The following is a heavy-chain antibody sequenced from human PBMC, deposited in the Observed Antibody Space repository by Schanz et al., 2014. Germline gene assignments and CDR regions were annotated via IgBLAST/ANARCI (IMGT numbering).Heavy chain of an antibody. CDR2: ISSSGSYI. V-gene: IGHV3-21*01. CDR1: EFTFSSYK. Sequence: EVQLVESGGGLVKPGGSLRLSCEASEFTFSSYKMNWVRQAPGKGLEWVSSISSSGSYIHYADSVKGRFTVSRDYSKNTVYRQMNRLRAEDTAVYYCARVHHYDPSGWGYFDFWGQGALVTVSA. CDR3: ARVHHYDPSGWGYFDF. J-gene: IGHJ4*02. D-gene: IGHD3-22*01.